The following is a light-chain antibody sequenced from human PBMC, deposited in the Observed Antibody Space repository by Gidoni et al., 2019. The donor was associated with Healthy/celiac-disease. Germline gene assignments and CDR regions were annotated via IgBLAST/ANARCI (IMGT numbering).Light chain of an antibody. CDR1: SGHSSYA. J-gene: IGLJ3*02. CDR3: QTWGTGVWV. V-gene: IGLV4-69*01. CDR2: LNSDGSH. Sequence: QLALTQSPSASASLGASVKLTCTLSSGHSSYAIAWHQQQPEKGPRYLMKLNSDGSHSKGDGIPDRFSGSRSGAERYLTISSLQSEDEADYYCQTWGTGVWVFGGGTKLTVL.